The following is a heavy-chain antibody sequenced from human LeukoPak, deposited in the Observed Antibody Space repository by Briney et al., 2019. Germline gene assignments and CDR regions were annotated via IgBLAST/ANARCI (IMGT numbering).Heavy chain of an antibody. Sequence: ETLSLTCTVSGGSISHYYWSWIRQPPGKGLEWIGEINHSGSTNYNPSLKSRVTISVDTSKNQFSLKLSSVTAADTAVYYCARGRRLRGFDPWGQGTLVTVSS. CDR3: ARGRRLRGFDP. CDR2: INHSGST. D-gene: IGHD3-10*01. V-gene: IGHV4-34*01. CDR1: GGSISHYY. J-gene: IGHJ5*02.